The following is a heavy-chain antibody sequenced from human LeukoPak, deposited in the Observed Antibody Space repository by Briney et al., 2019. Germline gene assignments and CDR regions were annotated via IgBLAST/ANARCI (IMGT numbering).Heavy chain of an antibody. Sequence: GGSLRLSCAASGFTFSSYAMHCVRQAPGKGLEWVAVISYDGSNKYYADSVQGRFTISRDNSKNTLYLQMNSLRAEDTAVYYCARGGVYYYGSGSQNFDYWGQGTLVTVSS. CDR1: GFTFSSYA. CDR3: ARGGVYYYGSGSQNFDY. V-gene: IGHV3-30-3*01. J-gene: IGHJ4*02. CDR2: ISYDGSNK. D-gene: IGHD3-10*01.